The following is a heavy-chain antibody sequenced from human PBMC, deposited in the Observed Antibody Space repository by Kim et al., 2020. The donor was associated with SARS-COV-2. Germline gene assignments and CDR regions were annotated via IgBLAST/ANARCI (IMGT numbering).Heavy chain of an antibody. V-gene: IGHV3-7*01. D-gene: IGHD3-16*01. CDR2: IKQDGSEK. CDR1: GFTFSSYW. CDR3: ARDVPPYDYIWGSSRGWFDP. Sequence: GGSLRLSCAASGFTFSSYWMSWVRQAPGKGLEWVANIKQDGSEKYYVDSVKGRFTISRDNAKNSLYLQMNSLRAEDTAVYYCARDVPPYDYIWGSSRGWFDPWGQGTLVTVSS. J-gene: IGHJ5*02.